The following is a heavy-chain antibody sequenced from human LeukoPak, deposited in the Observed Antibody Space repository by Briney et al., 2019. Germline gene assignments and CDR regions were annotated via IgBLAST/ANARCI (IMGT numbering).Heavy chain of an antibody. V-gene: IGHV4-59*01. CDR1: GGSISSYY. CDR3: ARGSFRSSFFYYGMDV. Sequence: SETLSLTCTVSGGSISSYYWSWIRQPPGKGLEWIGYIYYSGSTNYNPSLKSRVTISVDTSKNQFSLKLSSVTAADMAVYYCARGSFRSSFFYYGMDVWGQGTTVTVSS. CDR2: IYYSGST. J-gene: IGHJ6*02. D-gene: IGHD6-13*01.